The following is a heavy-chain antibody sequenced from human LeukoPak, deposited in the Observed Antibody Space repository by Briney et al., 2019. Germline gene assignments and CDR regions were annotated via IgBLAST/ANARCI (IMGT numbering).Heavy chain of an antibody. CDR2: IYTGGST. V-gene: IGHV3-53*01. Sequence: GGSLRLSCAASGFTISSNYMTWVRQAPGKGLEWVSTIYTGGSTYYADSVKGRFTISRDNSKNTLYLQMNSLRAEDTAVYYCARDGTAMIQAFDIWGQGTMVTVSS. CDR3: ARDGTAMIQAFDI. J-gene: IGHJ3*02. CDR1: GFTISSNY. D-gene: IGHD5-18*01.